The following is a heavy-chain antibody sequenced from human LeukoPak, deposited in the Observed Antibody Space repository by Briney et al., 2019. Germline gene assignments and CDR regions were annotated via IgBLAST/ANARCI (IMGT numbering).Heavy chain of an antibody. CDR3: AREGGYCSSTSCPPPGDY. D-gene: IGHD2-2*01. J-gene: IGHJ4*02. CDR2: ISSSSSTI. V-gene: IGHV3-48*01. Sequence: GGSLRLSCAASGFTFSSYSMNWVRQAPGKGLEWVSYISSSSSTIYYADSVKGRFTISRDNAKNSLYLQMNSLRGEDTAVYYCAREGGYCSSTSCPPPGDYWGQGTLVTVSS. CDR1: GFTFSSYS.